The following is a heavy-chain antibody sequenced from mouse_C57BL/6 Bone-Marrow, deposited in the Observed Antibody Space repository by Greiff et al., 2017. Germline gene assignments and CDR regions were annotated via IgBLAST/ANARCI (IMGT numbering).Heavy chain of an antibody. CDR2: IDPSDSYT. CDR3: ARPRWFAY. Sequence: VKLQQPGAELVRPGTSVKLSCKASGYTFTSYWMHWVKQRPGQGLEWIGVIDPSDSYTNYNQKFKGKATLTVDTSSSTAYMQLSSLTSEDSAVYYCARPRWFAYWGQGTLVTVSA. J-gene: IGHJ3*01. V-gene: IGHV1-59*01. CDR1: GYTFTSYW.